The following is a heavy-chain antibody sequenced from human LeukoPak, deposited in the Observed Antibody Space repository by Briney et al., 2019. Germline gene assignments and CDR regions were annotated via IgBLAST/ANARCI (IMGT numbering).Heavy chain of an antibody. CDR2: IIPIFGTA. V-gene: IGHV1-69*05. J-gene: IGHJ4*02. D-gene: IGHD1-1*01. Sequence: SVKVSCKASGGTFSSYAISWERQAPGQGLEWMGRIIPIFGTANYAQKFQGRVTITTDESTSTAYMELSSLRSEDTAVYYCARERWERRPYYFDYWGQGTLVTVSS. CDR1: GGTFSSYA. CDR3: ARERWERRPYYFDY.